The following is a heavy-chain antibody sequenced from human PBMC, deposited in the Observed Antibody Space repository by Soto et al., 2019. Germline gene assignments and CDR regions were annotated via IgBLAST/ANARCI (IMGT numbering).Heavy chain of an antibody. CDR3: ASDYVSNWRL. J-gene: IGHJ4*02. CDR1: GFVSTNHN. D-gene: IGHD3-10*02. Sequence: QAHLVQSGAEVKRPGGSVQVSCKASGFVSTNHNFHWVRQAPGQSLEWMGRINAGNGNTQYSQNFQGRITFTTDPSASTAFIELTNLRFADRAIYLCASDYVSNWRLGGQGTLVSVSS. CDR2: INAGNGNT. V-gene: IGHV1-3*01.